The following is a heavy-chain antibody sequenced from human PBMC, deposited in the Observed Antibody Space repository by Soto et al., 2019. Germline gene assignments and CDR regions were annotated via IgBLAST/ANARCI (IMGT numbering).Heavy chain of an antibody. CDR2: IWYDGSNK. D-gene: IGHD3-10*01. Sequence: GGSLRLSCAASGFTFSSYGMHWVRQAPGKGLEWVAVIWYDGSNKYYADTVKGRFTISRDNSKNTLYLQMNILRAEDTAVYYCARDRRSMVRGALDWGQGTLVTVSS. V-gene: IGHV3-33*01. CDR1: GFTFSSYG. CDR3: ARDRRSMVRGALD. J-gene: IGHJ4*02.